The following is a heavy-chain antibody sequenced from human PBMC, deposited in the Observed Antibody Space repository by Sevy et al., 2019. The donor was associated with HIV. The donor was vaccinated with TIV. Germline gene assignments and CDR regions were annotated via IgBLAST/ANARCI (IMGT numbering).Heavy chain of an antibody. CDR2: INPNSGDT. Sequence: ASVKVSCKASGYTFTAYFTHWVRQAPGQGLEWMGWINPNSGDTNYAPKFQGRVTVTRDTSISTAYMELSRLRSVDTAVYYCASPGGYREGSLLDYWGQGTLVTVSS. D-gene: IGHD3-16*01. V-gene: IGHV1-2*02. CDR3: ASPGGYREGSLLDY. CDR1: GYTFTAYF. J-gene: IGHJ4*02.